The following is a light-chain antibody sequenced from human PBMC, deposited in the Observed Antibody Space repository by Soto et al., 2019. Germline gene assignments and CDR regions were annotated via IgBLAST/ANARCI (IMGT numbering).Light chain of an antibody. CDR3: HQRGDWPLT. V-gene: IGKV3-11*01. Sequence: EIVLTQSPATLSFSPGERATLSCRASQSVSSYLAWYQQKPGQAPRLLIFDASNRATGIPARFSCSGSGTDFTLTISSLEPEDFAVYYCHQRGDWPLTFGGGTKVEIK. CDR2: DAS. J-gene: IGKJ4*01. CDR1: QSVSSY.